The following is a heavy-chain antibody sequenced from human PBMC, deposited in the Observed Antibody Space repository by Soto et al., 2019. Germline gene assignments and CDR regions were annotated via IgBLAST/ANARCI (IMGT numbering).Heavy chain of an antibody. Sequence: QVQLVQGGGEMKKPGSAVKVSCKASGGIFRYSAFFWVRQAPGQGLEWMGGIIPLLGTTHSAPKFQGRVTFTADESTNTAYIELMSLKSEDTALYYCTRGQDARSHSDNTSYFDFWCQGTLITVSS. CDR2: IIPLLGTT. V-gene: IGHV1-69*01. CDR3: TRGQDARSHSDNTSYFDF. D-gene: IGHD1-26*01. J-gene: IGHJ4*02. CDR1: GGIFRYSA.